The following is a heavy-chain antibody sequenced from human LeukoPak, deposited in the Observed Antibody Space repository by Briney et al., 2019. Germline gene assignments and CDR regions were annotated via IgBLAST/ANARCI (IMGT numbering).Heavy chain of an antibody. CDR1: GYTFTSYY. D-gene: IGHD1-26*01. CDR2: ISAYNGNT. J-gene: IGHJ4*02. Sequence: ASVKVSCKASGYTFTSYYMHWVRQAPGQGLEWMGWISAYNGNTNYAQKLQGRVTMTTDTSTSTAYMELRSLRSDDTAVYYCARDAGVGADFDYWGQGTLVTVSS. V-gene: IGHV1-18*04. CDR3: ARDAGVGADFDY.